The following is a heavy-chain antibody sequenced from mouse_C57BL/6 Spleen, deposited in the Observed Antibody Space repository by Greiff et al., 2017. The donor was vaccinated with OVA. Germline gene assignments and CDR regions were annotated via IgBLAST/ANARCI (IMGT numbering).Heavy chain of an antibody. CDR3: ARHGYYGSSPYFDY. Sequence: EVQLVESGGDLVKPGGSLKLSCAASGFTFSSYGMSWVRQTPDKRLEWVATISSGGSYTYYPDSVKGRFTISRDNAQNTLYLQKISLKSDDTAMYYCARHGYYGSSPYFDYWGQGTTLTVSS. D-gene: IGHD1-1*01. V-gene: IGHV5-6*01. CDR1: GFTFSSYG. J-gene: IGHJ2*01. CDR2: ISSGGSYT.